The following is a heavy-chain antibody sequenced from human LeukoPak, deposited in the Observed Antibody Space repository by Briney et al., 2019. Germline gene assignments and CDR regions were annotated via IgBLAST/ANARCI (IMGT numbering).Heavy chain of an antibody. CDR1: GFTVSSNY. J-gene: IGHJ4*02. CDR3: ARDSDGSGTYRGYFDY. Sequence: GGSLRLSCAASGFTVSSNYMSWVRQAPGKGLEWVSVIYSGGITYYADSVKGRFTISRDNSENTLYLQMISLRAEDTAVYYCARDSDGSGTYRGYFDYWGQGTLVTVSS. V-gene: IGHV3-66*01. D-gene: IGHD3-10*01. CDR2: IYSGGIT.